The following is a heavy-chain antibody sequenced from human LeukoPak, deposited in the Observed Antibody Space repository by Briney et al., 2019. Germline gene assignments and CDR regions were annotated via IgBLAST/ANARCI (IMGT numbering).Heavy chain of an antibody. CDR3: ARHGETVSTMVRGVTIWGFDY. D-gene: IGHD3-10*01. CDR1: GGSISSYY. Sequence: PSETLSLTCTVSGGSISSYYWSWIRQPPGKGLEWIGYIYYSGSTNYNPSLKSRVTISVDTSKNQFSLKLSSVTAADTAVYYCARHGETVSTMVRGVTIWGFDYWGQGTLVTVSS. CDR2: IYYSGST. J-gene: IGHJ4*02. V-gene: IGHV4-59*08.